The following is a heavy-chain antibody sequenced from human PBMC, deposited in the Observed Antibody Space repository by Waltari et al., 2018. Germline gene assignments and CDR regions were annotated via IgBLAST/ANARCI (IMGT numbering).Heavy chain of an antibody. Sequence: EVQLVESGGGLVQPGGSLRLSCAASGFTFSSYEMHWVRQAPGKGLEWVSYISSSGSTIYYADSVKGRFTISRDNAKNSLYLQMNSLRAEDTAVYYCARDRGVFWSGYYFDYWGQGTLVTVSS. CDR3: ARDRGVFWSGYYFDY. V-gene: IGHV3-48*03. D-gene: IGHD3-3*01. CDR2: ISSSGSTI. J-gene: IGHJ4*02. CDR1: GFTFSSYE.